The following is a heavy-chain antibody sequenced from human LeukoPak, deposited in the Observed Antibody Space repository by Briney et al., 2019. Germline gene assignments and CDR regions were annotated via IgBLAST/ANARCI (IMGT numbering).Heavy chain of an antibody. CDR2: IKEDGSEK. J-gene: IGHJ4*02. CDR1: GFSFSRCW. CDR3: ARTASSGYDEY. D-gene: IGHD3-22*01. V-gene: IGHV3-7*05. Sequence: GGSLRLSCAASGFSFSRCWMTWVRQAPGKGLEWVANIKEDGSEKNYVDSVKGRFTISRDNAKNSLYLQMNSMRAEDTAVYSCARTASSGYDEYWGQGTLVTVSS.